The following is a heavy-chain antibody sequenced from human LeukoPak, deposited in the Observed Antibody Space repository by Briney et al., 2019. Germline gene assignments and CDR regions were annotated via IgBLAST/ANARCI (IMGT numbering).Heavy chain of an antibody. D-gene: IGHD3-10*01. CDR3: ASYMVRGVIMPLDY. J-gene: IGHJ4*02. CDR1: GFTFSSYS. Sequence: PGGSLRLSCAASGFTFSSYSMNWVRQAPGKGLEWVSSISSSSSYIYYADSMKGRFTISRDNAKNSLYLQMNSLRAEDTAVYYCASYMVRGVIMPLDYWGQGTLVTVSS. V-gene: IGHV3-21*01. CDR2: ISSSSSYI.